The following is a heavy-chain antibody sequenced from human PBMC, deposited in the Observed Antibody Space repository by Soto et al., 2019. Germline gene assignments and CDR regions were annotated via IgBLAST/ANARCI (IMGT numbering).Heavy chain of an antibody. J-gene: IGHJ6*02. CDR3: ARVRYYYGSGSYTYYYYYGMDV. CDR1: GFTVSSNY. D-gene: IGHD3-10*01. V-gene: IGHV3-53*01. CDR2: IYSGGST. Sequence: GGSLRLSCAASGFTVSSNYMSWVRQAPGKGLEWVSVIYSGGSTYYADSVKGRFTISRDNSKNTLYLQMNSLRAEDTAVYYCARVRYYYGSGSYTYYYYYGMDVWGQGTTVTVSS.